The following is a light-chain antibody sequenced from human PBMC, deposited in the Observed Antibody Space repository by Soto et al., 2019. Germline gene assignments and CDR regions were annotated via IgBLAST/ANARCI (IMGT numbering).Light chain of an antibody. CDR3: QSYDSSLSGYV. CDR1: SSNIGAGYD. CDR2: GNS. J-gene: IGLJ1*01. Sequence: QALLTQPPPVSGAPGQRVTISCTGSSSNIGAGYDVHWYQQLPGTAPKLLIYGNSNRPSGVPDRFSGSKSGTSASLAITGLQAEDEADYYCQSYDSSLSGYVFGTGTKVTVL. V-gene: IGLV1-40*01.